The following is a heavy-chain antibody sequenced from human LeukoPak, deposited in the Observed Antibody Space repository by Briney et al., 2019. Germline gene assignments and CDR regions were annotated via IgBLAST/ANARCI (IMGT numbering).Heavy chain of an antibody. D-gene: IGHD6-19*01. Sequence: GGSLRLSCAASGFTFDDYGMSWVRQAPGKGLEWVANIKQDGSEKYYVDSVKGRFTISRDNAKNSLYLQMNSLRAEDTAVYYCARDEYSSGWTHYSYYYYYMDVWGKGTTVTVSS. CDR3: ARDEYSSGWTHYSYYYYYMDV. J-gene: IGHJ6*03. CDR1: GFTFDDYG. CDR2: IKQDGSEK. V-gene: IGHV3-7*01.